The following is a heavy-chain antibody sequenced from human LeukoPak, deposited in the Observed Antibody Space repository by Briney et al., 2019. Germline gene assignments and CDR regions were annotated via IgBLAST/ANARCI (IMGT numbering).Heavy chain of an antibody. Sequence: GASVKVSCKASGGTFSSYAISWVRQAPGQGLEWMGRIIPIFGTANYAQKFQGRVTITTDESTSTAYMELSSLRSEDTAVYYCARALYCGGDCYSGGFYYYYYYMDVWGKGTTVTVSS. CDR2: IIPIFGTA. CDR3: ARALYCGGDCYSGGFYYYYYYMDV. V-gene: IGHV1-69*05. J-gene: IGHJ6*03. CDR1: GGTFSSYA. D-gene: IGHD2-21*02.